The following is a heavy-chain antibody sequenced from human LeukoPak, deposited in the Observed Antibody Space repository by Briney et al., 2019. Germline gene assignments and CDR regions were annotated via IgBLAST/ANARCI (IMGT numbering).Heavy chain of an antibody. CDR3: ARRRDLYSGSYYPFDY. V-gene: IGHV5-51*01. J-gene: IGHJ4*02. D-gene: IGHD1-26*01. CDR1: GYRFTNYW. CDR2: IY. Sequence: GESLKISCKGSGYRFTNYWIGWVRQLPGKGLEWMGIIYSPSFQGQVTISADTSISTAYLQWSSLKASDTAMYYCARRRDLYSGSYYPFDYWGQGTLVTVSS.